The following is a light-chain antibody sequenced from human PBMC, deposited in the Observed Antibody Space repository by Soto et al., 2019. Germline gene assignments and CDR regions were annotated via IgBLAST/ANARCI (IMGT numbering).Light chain of an antibody. J-gene: IGKJ2*01. CDR1: QSTSSY. V-gene: IGKV1-39*01. Sequence: DIQMTQSPSSLSASVGDRVTITCRASQSTSSYLNWYQQKPGKAPKLLIYPASSFQSGVPSRFSGSGSGTAFTLTFSSLQPEDFATYYCQQSYSTPHTFGQGTKLEIK. CDR2: PAS. CDR3: QQSYSTPHT.